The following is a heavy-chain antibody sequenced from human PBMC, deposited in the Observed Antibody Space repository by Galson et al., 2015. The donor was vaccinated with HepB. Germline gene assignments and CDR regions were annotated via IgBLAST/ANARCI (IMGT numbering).Heavy chain of an antibody. CDR1: GFTFSRYP. V-gene: IGHV3-30*04. J-gene: IGHJ6*02. CDR3: ARGSAAGTWGYGMDV. Sequence: SLRLSCAASGFTFSRYPMHWVRQAPGKGPEWVAVISYDGSIDYYADSVKGRFTISRDNPKNTVYLQMSSLRPEETAVYYCARGSAAGTWGYGMDVWGQGTTVSVSS. D-gene: IGHD6-13*01. CDR2: ISYDGSID.